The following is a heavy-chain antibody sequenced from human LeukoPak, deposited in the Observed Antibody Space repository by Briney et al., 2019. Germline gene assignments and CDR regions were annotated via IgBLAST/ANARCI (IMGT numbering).Heavy chain of an antibody. D-gene: IGHD3-10*01. V-gene: IGHV3-11*01. J-gene: IGHJ4*02. CDR1: GFTFSDNY. CDR2: ISSSGDTI. Sequence: GGSLRLSCAASGFTFSDNYMSWIRQAPGKGLEWVSYISSSGDTIYYADSVKGRFTISRDSAKNSLYLQMSSLRVEDTAVYYCARAELLWFGEDWGQGTLVTVSS. CDR3: ARAELLWFGED.